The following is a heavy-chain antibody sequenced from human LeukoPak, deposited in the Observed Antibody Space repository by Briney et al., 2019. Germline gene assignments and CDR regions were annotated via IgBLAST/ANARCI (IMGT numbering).Heavy chain of an antibody. CDR2: IYSGGST. D-gene: IGHD3-10*01. V-gene: IGHV3-53*01. CDR1: GFTVSSNY. Sequence: GGSLRLSCAASGFTVSSNYMNWVRQAPGQGLEWISVIYSGGSTYYADSVKGRFTISRDDSKNTLYLQMNSLRAEDTAVYYCARENRPGTGCYPSWGQGTLVTVSS. CDR3: ARENRPGTGCYPS. J-gene: IGHJ4*02.